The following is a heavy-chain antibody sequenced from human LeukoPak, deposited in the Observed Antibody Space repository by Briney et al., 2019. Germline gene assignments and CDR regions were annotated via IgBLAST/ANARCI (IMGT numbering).Heavy chain of an antibody. J-gene: IGHJ4*02. Sequence: ASVKVSCKASGYTFTGYYMHWVRQAPGQGLEWMGWINPNSGGTNYAQKFQGRVTMTRDTSISTAYMELSRLRFDDTAVYYCARGAGGSYPFGGYWGQGTLVTVSS. V-gene: IGHV1-2*02. D-gene: IGHD3-16*02. CDR1: GYTFTGYY. CDR2: INPNSGGT. CDR3: ARGAGGSYPFGGY.